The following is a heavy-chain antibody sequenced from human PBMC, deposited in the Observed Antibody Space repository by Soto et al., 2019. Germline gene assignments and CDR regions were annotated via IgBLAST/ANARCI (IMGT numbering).Heavy chain of an antibody. CDR1: GYTFTSYG. J-gene: IGHJ6*02. CDR2: ISAYNGNT. CDR3: AREGDSSGYYYEGYYYYGMDV. D-gene: IGHD3-22*01. Sequence: QVQLVQSGAEVKKPGASVKVSCKASGYTFTSYGISWVRQAPGQGLEWMGWISAYNGNTNYAQKIQGRVTMTTDTSKSTAYMELRSMRSDDKAVYYCAREGDSSGYYYEGYYYYGMDVWGQGTTVTVSS. V-gene: IGHV1-18*01.